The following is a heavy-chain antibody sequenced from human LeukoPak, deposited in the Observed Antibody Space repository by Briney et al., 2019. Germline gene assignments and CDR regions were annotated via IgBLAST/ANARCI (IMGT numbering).Heavy chain of an antibody. Sequence: GGSLRLSCAASGFIFSSYGLSWVRQAPGQGLEWVSTISGSGGSTYYADSVKGRFTISRDNSKNTLYLQMDGLRAEDTAVYYCAKEAHSSGYYPDYWGQGTLVTVSS. CDR2: ISGSGGST. CDR3: AKEAHSSGYYPDY. D-gene: IGHD3-22*01. J-gene: IGHJ4*02. V-gene: IGHV3-23*01. CDR1: GFIFSSYG.